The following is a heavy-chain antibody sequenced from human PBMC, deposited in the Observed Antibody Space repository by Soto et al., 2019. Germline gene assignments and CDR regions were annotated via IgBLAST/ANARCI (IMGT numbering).Heavy chain of an antibody. CDR2: INAGNGNT. Sequence: ASVKVSCKASGYTFTSYAMHWVRQAPGQRLEWMGWINAGNGNTKYSQKFQGRVTITRDTSASTAYMELSSLRSEDTAVYYCAKGYCSGGSCYGPRYFDLWGRGTLVTVSS. CDR1: GYTFTSYA. J-gene: IGHJ2*01. CDR3: AKGYCSGGSCYGPRYFDL. V-gene: IGHV1-3*01. D-gene: IGHD2-15*01.